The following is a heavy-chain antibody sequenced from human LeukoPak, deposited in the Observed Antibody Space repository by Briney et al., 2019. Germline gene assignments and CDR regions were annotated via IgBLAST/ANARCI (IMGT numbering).Heavy chain of an antibody. D-gene: IGHD2-15*01. J-gene: IGHJ4*02. CDR1: GFTLSGYW. V-gene: IGHV3-7*01. CDR3: ATISSPLDY. Sequence: GGSLRLSCAASGFTLSGYWMSWVRQAPGKGLEWVANIKKDGSERYYVDFVKGRFTISRDNAKNSVYLQMNSMRVEDTAMYYCATISSPLDYWGQGTLVSVS. CDR2: IKKDGSER.